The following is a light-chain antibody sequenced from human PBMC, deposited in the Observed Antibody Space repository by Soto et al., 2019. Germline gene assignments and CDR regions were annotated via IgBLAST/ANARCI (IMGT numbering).Light chain of an antibody. V-gene: IGKV3-20*01. CDR2: GAS. J-gene: IGKJ4*01. Sequence: EIVLTQSPGTLSLSPGERATLSCRASQSVSSSYLAWYQQKPGQAPRLLIYGASSRATGIPDRFSGSGSGTDFTLTISRLEPKDFAVYYCQQYGSSRALTFGGGTKV. CDR1: QSVSSSY. CDR3: QQYGSSRALT.